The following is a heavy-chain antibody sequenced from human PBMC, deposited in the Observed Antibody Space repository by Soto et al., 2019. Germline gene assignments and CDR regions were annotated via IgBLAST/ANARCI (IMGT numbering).Heavy chain of an antibody. Sequence: PGGSLRLSCAASGFTFSSYAMSWVRQAPGKGLEWVSAISGSGGSKYYADSVKGRFTISRDNSKNPLYLKMNSLRAEDTAFFYCAKAIYSGYDFHLFPSYGGQGPLATAPS. J-gene: IGHJ4*02. CDR2: ISGSGGSK. CDR1: GFTFSSYA. D-gene: IGHD5-12*01. V-gene: IGHV3-23*01. CDR3: AKAIYSGYDFHLFPSY.